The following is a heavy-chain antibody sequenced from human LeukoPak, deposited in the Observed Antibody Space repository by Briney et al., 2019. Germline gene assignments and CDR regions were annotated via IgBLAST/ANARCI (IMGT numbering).Heavy chain of an antibody. CDR1: GGTFSTYA. J-gene: IGHJ5*02. Sequence: ASVKVSCKASGGTFSTYAISWVRQAPGQGLEWMGGIIPIFGTANYAQKFQGRVTITTDESTSTAYMELSSLRSEDTAVYYCAKDGTVTTGIRFYNWFDPWGQGTLVTVSS. D-gene: IGHD4-17*01. V-gene: IGHV1-69*05. CDR3: AKDGTVTTGIRFYNWFDP. CDR2: IIPIFGTA.